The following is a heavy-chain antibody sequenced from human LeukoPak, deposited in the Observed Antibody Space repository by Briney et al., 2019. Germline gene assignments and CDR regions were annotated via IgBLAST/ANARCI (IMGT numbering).Heavy chain of an antibody. Sequence: PGGSLRLSCAASGFTFSNAWMSWVRQAPGKGLEWVGRIKSKTDGGTTDYAAPVKGRFTISRDDSKNTLYLQMSSLKTEDTAVYYCTTLRLDYYGDYLDYWGQGTLVTVSS. V-gene: IGHV3-15*01. CDR3: TTLRLDYYGDYLDY. D-gene: IGHD4-17*01. J-gene: IGHJ4*02. CDR2: IKSKTDGGTT. CDR1: GFTFSNAW.